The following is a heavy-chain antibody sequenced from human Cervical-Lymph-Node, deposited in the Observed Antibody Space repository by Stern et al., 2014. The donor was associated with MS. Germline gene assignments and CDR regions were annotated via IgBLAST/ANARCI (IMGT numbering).Heavy chain of an antibody. CDR2: INPSGGTT. J-gene: IGHJ6*02. CDR1: GNTFTSYY. D-gene: IGHD6-19*01. CDR3: AREVAGHRLGMMDV. Sequence: VQLVQSGAEVKKPGASVQVSCKASGNTFTSYYMHWVRQAPGQGLEGMGIINPSGGTTSYAQKFQGRVTMTRDTSTSTVYMELSSLRSEDTAVYYCAREVAGHRLGMMDVWGQGTTVTVSS. V-gene: IGHV1-46*01.